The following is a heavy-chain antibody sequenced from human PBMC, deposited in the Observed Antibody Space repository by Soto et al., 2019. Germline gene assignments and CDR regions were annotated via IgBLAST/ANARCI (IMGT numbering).Heavy chain of an antibody. V-gene: IGHV4-4*02. CDR1: GVSFTSNNW. D-gene: IGHD1-7*01. CDR2: IYRTGST. CDR3: AGRVPGTSVDY. J-gene: IGHJ4*02. Sequence: SETLTLTCAVSGVSFTSNNWWTWVREPPGQGLEWIGVIYRTGSTNYNPSLKSRVTISLDKSENQFSLQVTSLTAADTAVYYCAGRVPGTSVDYWGQGTLVTVSS.